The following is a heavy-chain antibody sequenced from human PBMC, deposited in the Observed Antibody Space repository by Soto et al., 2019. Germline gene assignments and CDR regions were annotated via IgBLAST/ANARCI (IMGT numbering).Heavy chain of an antibody. J-gene: IGHJ6*02. D-gene: IGHD2-21*02. V-gene: IGHV4-34*01. CDR3: ARADRTLVTSYGLDV. Sequence: SETLSLTCAVSGGSFSGFYWTWIRQPPGEGLEWIGEINHSGTTNFNPSLRSRLTISLDSSKKHFSLKLTSMTAADAAVYYCARADRTLVTSYGLDVWGQGTTVTVS. CDR2: INHSGTT. CDR1: GGSFSGFY.